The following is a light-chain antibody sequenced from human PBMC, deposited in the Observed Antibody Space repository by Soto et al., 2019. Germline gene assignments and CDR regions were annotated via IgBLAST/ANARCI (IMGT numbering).Light chain of an antibody. CDR2: GAS. V-gene: IGKV3-20*01. CDR3: QQYGSAPAWT. J-gene: IGKJ1*01. Sequence: EIVLTQSPGTLSLSPGERATLSCRASQSISSSYLAWYQQKPGQDPRLLIYGASKRATGIPDRFSGSGSGTDFTLTISRLESEDLAVYYCQQYGSAPAWTFGHGTKVEIK. CDR1: QSISSSY.